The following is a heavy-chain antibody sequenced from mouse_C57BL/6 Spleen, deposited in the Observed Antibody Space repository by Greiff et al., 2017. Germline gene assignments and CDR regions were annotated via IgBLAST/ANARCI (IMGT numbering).Heavy chain of an antibody. V-gene: IGHV5-17*01. CDR1: GFTFSDYG. Sequence: EVKVVESGGGLVKPGGSLKLSCAASGFTFSDYGMHWVRQAPEKGLEWVAYISSGSSTIYYADTVKGRFTISRDNAKNTLFLQMTSLRSEDTAMYYCARREDDYEDWFAYWGQGTLVTVSA. CDR3: ARREDDYEDWFAY. CDR2: ISSGSSTI. D-gene: IGHD2-4*01. J-gene: IGHJ3*01.